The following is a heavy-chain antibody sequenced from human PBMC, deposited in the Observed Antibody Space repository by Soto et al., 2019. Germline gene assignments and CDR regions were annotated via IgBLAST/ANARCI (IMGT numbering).Heavy chain of an antibody. J-gene: IGHJ4*02. CDR3: AKTLGGGKIATNIYF. D-gene: IGHD2-21*01. CDR1: GYSFTSYW. V-gene: IGHV5-51*01. Sequence: GESLKISCKGSGYSFTSYWIGWVRQMPGKGLEWMGIIYPGDSDTRYSPSFQGQVTISADKSISTAYLQWSSLKASDTAMYYCAKTLGGGKIATNIYFRGQGTLVTVSS. CDR2: IYPGDSDT.